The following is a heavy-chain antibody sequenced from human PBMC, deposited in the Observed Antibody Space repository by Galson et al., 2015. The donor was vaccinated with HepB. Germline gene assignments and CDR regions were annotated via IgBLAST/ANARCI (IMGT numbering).Heavy chain of an antibody. J-gene: IGHJ4*02. CDR2: INPNSGGT. Sequence: SVKVSCKASGYTFTGYYMHWVRQAPGQGLEWMGRINPNSGGTNYAQKFQGRVTMTRDTSINTAYMELSRLRSDDTAVYYCAGAATGIGVLYWGQGTLVTVSS. CDR1: GYTFTGYY. CDR3: AGAATGIGVLY. V-gene: IGHV1-2*06. D-gene: IGHD6-13*01.